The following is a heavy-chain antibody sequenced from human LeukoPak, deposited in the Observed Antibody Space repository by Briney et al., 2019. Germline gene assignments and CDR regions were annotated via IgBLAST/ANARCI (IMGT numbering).Heavy chain of an antibody. CDR1: GFTFGDYA. Sequence: GSSLRLSCAASGFTFGDYAMHWVRQAPGKGLEWVSGISWNSGSIGYADSVKGRFTISRDNAKNSLYLQMNSLRAEDTALYYCAKDMRGQGGNAFDYWGQGTLVTVSS. J-gene: IGHJ4*02. V-gene: IGHV3-9*01. D-gene: IGHD4-23*01. CDR2: ISWNSGSI. CDR3: AKDMRGQGGNAFDY.